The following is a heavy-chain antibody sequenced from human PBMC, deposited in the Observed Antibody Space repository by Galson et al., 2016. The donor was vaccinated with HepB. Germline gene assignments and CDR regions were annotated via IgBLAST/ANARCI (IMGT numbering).Heavy chain of an antibody. D-gene: IGHD1-26*01. V-gene: IGHV5-51*01. Sequence: QSGAEVKKPGESLKISRKSSGYSFTSYWIGWVRQLPGEGLEWMGAVYPDDSDARYSPSFQGQVTISADKSISTAYLQWSSLTASDTAMYYCARQGKWEARQVDFWGQGTLVTVSS. J-gene: IGHJ4*02. CDR1: GYSFTSYW. CDR3: ARQGKWEARQVDF. CDR2: VYPDDSDA.